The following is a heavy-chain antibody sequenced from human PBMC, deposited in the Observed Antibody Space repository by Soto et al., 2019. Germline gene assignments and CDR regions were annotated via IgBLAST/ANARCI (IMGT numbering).Heavy chain of an antibody. J-gene: IGHJ1*01. V-gene: IGHV3-21*01. CDR3: ARDPGIAAIRPKYFQH. CDR1: GFTFSSYS. Sequence: GGSLRLSCAASGFTFSSYSMNWVRHAPGKGLEWVSSISSSSSYIYYADSVKGRFTISRDNAKNSLYLQMNSLRAEDTAVYYCARDPGIAAIRPKYFQHWGQGTLVTVSS. CDR2: ISSSSSYI. D-gene: IGHD6-13*01.